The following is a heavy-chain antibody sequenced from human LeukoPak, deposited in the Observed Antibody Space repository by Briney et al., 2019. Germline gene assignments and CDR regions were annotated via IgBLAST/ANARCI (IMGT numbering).Heavy chain of an antibody. Sequence: GGSLRLSCAASGFTFSSYAMSWVRQAPGKGLEWVSAISGSGGSTYYADSVKGRFTISRDNSKNTLYLQMNSLRAEDTAVYYCAKDPSYSSGYYYEVFDYWGQGTLVTVSS. CDR1: GFTFSSYA. V-gene: IGHV3-23*01. CDR2: ISGSGGST. J-gene: IGHJ4*02. CDR3: AKDPSYSSGYYYEVFDY. D-gene: IGHD3-22*01.